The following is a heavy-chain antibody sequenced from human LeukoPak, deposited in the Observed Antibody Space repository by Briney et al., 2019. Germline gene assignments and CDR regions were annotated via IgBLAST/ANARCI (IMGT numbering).Heavy chain of an antibody. Sequence: GGSLRLSCAASGFTFSSYSMNWVRQAPGKGLEWVSSISSSSSYIYYADSVKGRFTISRDNAKNSLYLQMNSLRAKDTAVYYCARVGYDYGDLGYWGQGTLVTVSS. V-gene: IGHV3-21*01. CDR2: ISSSSSYI. D-gene: IGHD4-17*01. CDR1: GFTFSSYS. CDR3: ARVGYDYGDLGY. J-gene: IGHJ4*02.